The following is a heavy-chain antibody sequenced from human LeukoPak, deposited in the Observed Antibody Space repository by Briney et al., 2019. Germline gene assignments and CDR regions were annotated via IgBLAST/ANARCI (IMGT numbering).Heavy chain of an antibody. CDR3: ARRSRNGLDAFDI. J-gene: IGHJ3*02. Sequence: ASVKVSCTASAYTFTVYYLHWVRQAPGQGPEWMGWIDPNNGDTEYAQKFQGRVTMTRVRSISTAYMELSRLTSDDTAVYYCARRSRNGLDAFDIWGQGTMVTVSS. D-gene: IGHD2-8*01. V-gene: IGHV1-2*02. CDR2: IDPNNGDT. CDR1: AYTFTVYY.